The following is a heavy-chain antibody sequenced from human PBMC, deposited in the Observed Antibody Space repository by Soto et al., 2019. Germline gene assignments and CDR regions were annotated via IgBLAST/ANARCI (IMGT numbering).Heavy chain of an antibody. J-gene: IGHJ4*02. Sequence: QVQLQESGPGLVKPSGTLSLTCGVSGDSITSNNWWSWVRQPPGKGLEWIGEIYHSGSTNNNTSLKSRVTLSVDKSKDQFPLTRTSVTAANTGVYFCAARVWSGHGRWGQGTLVTVSS. CDR1: GDSITSNNW. V-gene: IGHV4-4*02. CDR2: IYHSGST. CDR3: AARVWSGHGR. D-gene: IGHD3-3*01.